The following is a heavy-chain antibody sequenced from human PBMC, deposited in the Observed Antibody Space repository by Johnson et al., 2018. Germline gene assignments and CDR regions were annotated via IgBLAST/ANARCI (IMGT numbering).Heavy chain of an antibody. CDR1: GFTFSDRY. V-gene: IGHV3-72*01. D-gene: IGHD2-21*02. CDR3: IKPRDNCRGDCLQH. Sequence: VQLVQSGGGFVQPGGSLRLSCATSGFTFSDRYVDWVRQAPGKGLQWVARVRDKSNSYSTEYAASVKGRFTISRDDSKGSLILKMNRLKTEDTAVYYCIKPRDNCRGDCLQHWGQGALVTVSS. J-gene: IGHJ1*01. CDR2: VRDKSNSYST.